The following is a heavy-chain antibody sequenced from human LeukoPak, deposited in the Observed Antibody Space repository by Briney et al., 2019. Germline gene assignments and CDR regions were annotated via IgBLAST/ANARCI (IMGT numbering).Heavy chain of an antibody. CDR3: ARGQVPQHQSYYGSGDRFDP. J-gene: IGHJ5*02. CDR1: GGSFSGYY. CDR2: INHSGST. D-gene: IGHD3-10*01. V-gene: IGHV4-34*01. Sequence: SETLSLTCAVYGGSFSGYYWSWIRQPPGKGLEWIGEINHSGSTNYNPSLKSRVTISVDTSKNQFSLKLSSVTAADTAVYYCARGQVPQHQSYYGSGDRFDPWGQGTLVTVSS.